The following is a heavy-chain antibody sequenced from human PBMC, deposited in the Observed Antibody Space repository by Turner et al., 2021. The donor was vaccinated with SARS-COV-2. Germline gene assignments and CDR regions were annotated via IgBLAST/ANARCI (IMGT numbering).Heavy chain of an antibody. V-gene: IGHV4-39*02. D-gene: IGHD3-10*01. CDR3: ARPRALYYLGSGSYSNWFDP. CDR2: IYNSGST. Sequence: QLQLQDSRPGLVNPSAPLSLTCTVSGGPISSRSYYWGWIRQPPGKGLEWIGRIYNSGSTYYNPSLKSRVTISVDTSKNHFSLKLSSVTAADTAVYYCARPRALYYLGSGSYSNWFDPWGQGTLVSVSS. CDR1: GGPISSRSYY. J-gene: IGHJ5*02.